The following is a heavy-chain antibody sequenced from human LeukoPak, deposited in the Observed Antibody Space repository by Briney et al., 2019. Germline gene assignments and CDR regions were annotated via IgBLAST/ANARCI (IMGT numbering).Heavy chain of an antibody. J-gene: IGHJ5*02. Sequence: SETLSLTCTVSGGSISSYYWNWIRQPPGKGLEWIGYISYSGSTNYNPSLKGRVTISVDTSKNQFSLKLSSVPAADTAVYYCARNAGGGSYAHCFDPWGQGTLVTVSS. V-gene: IGHV4-59*01. D-gene: IGHD1-26*01. CDR1: GGSISSYY. CDR2: ISYSGST. CDR3: ARNAGGGSYAHCFDP.